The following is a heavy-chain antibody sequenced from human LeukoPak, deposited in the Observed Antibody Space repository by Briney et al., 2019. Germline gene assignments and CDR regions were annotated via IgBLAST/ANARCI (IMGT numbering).Heavy chain of an antibody. D-gene: IGHD1-1*01. CDR1: GGTFSSYA. CDR2: ISGSGGST. J-gene: IGHJ4*02. CDR3: AKARVPRTVWDY. Sequence: SCKASGGTFSSYAMSWVRQAPGKGLEWVSAISGSGGSTYYADSVKGRFTISRDNSKNTLYLQMNSLRAEDTAVYYCAKARVPRTVWDYWGQGTLVTVSS. V-gene: IGHV3-23*01.